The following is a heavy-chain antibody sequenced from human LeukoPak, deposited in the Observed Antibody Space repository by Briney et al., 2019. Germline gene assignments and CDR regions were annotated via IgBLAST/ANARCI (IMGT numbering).Heavy chain of an antibody. CDR1: GGSFSGYY. V-gene: IGHV4-59*01. Sequence: PSETLSLTCAVYGGSFSGYYWSWIRQPPGKGLEWIGYIYYSGSTNYNPSLKSRVTISVDTSKNQFSLKLSSVTAADTAVYYCARSMVRGVITYYYYYYMDVWGKGTTVTVSS. CDR3: ARSMVRGVITYYYYYYMDV. J-gene: IGHJ6*03. CDR2: IYYSGST. D-gene: IGHD3-10*01.